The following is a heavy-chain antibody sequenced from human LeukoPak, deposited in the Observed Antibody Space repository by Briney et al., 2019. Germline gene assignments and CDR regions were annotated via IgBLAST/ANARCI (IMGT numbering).Heavy chain of an antibody. D-gene: IGHD2/OR15-2a*01. CDR1: GFSFSDHY. Sequence: GGSLRLSCAASGFSFSDHYIDWVRQAPGKGLEWIGRSRDKAHSYTTEYAASVKGRFIISRDDSKNTLYLQMNSLKTEDTAVYYCTSNRRYFDYWGQGTLVTVSS. CDR2: SRDKAHSYTT. J-gene: IGHJ4*02. CDR3: TSNRRYFDY. V-gene: IGHV3-72*01.